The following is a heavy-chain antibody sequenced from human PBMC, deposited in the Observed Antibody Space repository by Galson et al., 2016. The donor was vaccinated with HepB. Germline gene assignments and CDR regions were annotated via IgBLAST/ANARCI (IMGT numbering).Heavy chain of an antibody. D-gene: IGHD3-3*01. V-gene: IGHV4-34*01. Sequence: SETLSPTCGVAGASFSGYFWSWVRQPPGKGLEWIGEVNYSGDTNYTTSLKSRVTMSVDTSRNQFSLNLTSVTAADTAVYYCSKARIHLRLATAPPSPRLKFDAWGQGIQVTVSS. CDR3: SKARIHLRLATAPPSPRLKFDA. CDR1: GASFSGYF. J-gene: IGHJ5*02. CDR2: VNYSGDT.